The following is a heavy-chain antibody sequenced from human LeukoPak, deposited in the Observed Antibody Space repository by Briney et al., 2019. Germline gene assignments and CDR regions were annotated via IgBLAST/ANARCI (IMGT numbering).Heavy chain of an antibody. CDR3: ARGIMKYYYDSSGYLT. D-gene: IGHD3-22*01. CDR2: IIPILGIA. J-gene: IGHJ4*02. CDR1: GGTFSSYA. Sequence: ASVKVSCKASGGTFSSYAISWVRQAPGQGLEWMGRIIPILGIANYAQKFQGRVTITADKSTSTAYMELSSLRSEDTAVYYCARGIMKYYYDSSGYLTWGQGTLVSVSS. V-gene: IGHV1-69*04.